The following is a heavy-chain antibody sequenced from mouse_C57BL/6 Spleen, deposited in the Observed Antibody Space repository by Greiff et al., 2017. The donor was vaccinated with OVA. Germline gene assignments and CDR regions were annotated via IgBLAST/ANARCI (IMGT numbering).Heavy chain of an antibody. CDR2: ISSGSSTI. Sequence: EVKVEESGGGLVKPGGSLKLSCAASGFTFSDYGMHWVRQAPEKGLEWVAYISSGSSTIYYADTVKGRFTISRDNAKNTLFLQMTSLRSEDTAMYYCARWGIDGGSYWGQGTTLTVSS. CDR1: GFTFSDYG. V-gene: IGHV5-17*01. J-gene: IGHJ2*01. CDR3: ARWGIDGGSY.